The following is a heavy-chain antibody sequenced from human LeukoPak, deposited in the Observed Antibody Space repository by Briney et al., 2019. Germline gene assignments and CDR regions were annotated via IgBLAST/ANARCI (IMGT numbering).Heavy chain of an antibody. V-gene: IGHV3-30*18. D-gene: IGHD3-22*01. J-gene: IGHJ3*02. CDR2: ISYDGPNK. Sequence: GGSLRLSCAASGFTFNNYGMHWVRQAPGKGLEWVAVISYDGPNKYYADSVRGRFTISRDNSKNTQYLQMNSLRAEDTAVYYCAKKWSGDYDSSGVNDAFDIWGQGTMVTVSS. CDR3: AKKWSGDYDSSGVNDAFDI. CDR1: GFTFNNYG.